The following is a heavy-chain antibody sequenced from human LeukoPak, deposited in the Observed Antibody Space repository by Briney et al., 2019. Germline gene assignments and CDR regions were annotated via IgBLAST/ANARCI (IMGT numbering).Heavy chain of an antibody. J-gene: IGHJ4*02. CDR2: IYSGGST. Sequence: XAXXGFTVSSNYMSWVRQAPGKGLEGVSVIYSGGSTYYADSVKGGFTISRDNSKNTLYLQMNSLRAEDTAVYYCAREGGSVDYFDYWGQGTLVTVSS. V-gene: IGHV3-53*01. D-gene: IGHD3-10*01. CDR1: GFTVSSNY. CDR3: AREGGSVDYFDY.